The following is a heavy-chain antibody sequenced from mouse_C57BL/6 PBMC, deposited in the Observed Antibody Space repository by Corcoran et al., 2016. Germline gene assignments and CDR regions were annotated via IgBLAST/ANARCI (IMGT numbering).Heavy chain of an antibody. CDR3: ARDSLTFAY. CDR2: INPNNGGT. Sequence: EVQLQQSGPELVKPGASVKISCKASGYTFTDYYMNWVKQSHGKSLEWIGDINPNNGGTSYNQKFKGKATLTVDKSSSTAYMELRSLTSEDSAVYYCARDSLTFAYWGQGTLVTVSA. D-gene: IGHD1-2*01. CDR1: GYTFTDYY. J-gene: IGHJ3*01. V-gene: IGHV1-26*01.